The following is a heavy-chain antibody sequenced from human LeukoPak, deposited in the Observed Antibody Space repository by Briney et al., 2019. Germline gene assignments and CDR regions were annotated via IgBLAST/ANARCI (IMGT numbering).Heavy chain of an antibody. CDR3: ARDRVYSGYDLFYYGMDV. CDR1: GFTFSDYY. CDR2: ISSSGSTI. D-gene: IGHD5-12*01. V-gene: IGHV3-11*01. Sequence: GGSLRLSCAASGFTFSDYYMSWIRQAPGKGLGWVSYISSSGSTIYYADSVKGRFTISRDNAKNSLSLQMNSLRDEDTAVYYTARDRVYSGYDLFYYGMDVWGQGTTVTVSS. J-gene: IGHJ6*02.